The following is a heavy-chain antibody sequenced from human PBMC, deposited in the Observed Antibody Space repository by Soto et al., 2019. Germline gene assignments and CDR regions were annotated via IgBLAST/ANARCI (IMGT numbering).Heavy chain of an antibody. D-gene: IGHD6-19*01. CDR2: IDPGGSQI. CDR1: GYSFTNYW. Sequence: GESLKISCRGSGYSFTNYWISWVRQMPGKGLEWMGRIDPGGSQITYSPSFQGHVTISTDKSINSAYLQWSSLKASDTAMYYCARLSASSGEDYWGQGTLVTVSS. CDR3: ARLSASSGEDY. J-gene: IGHJ4*02. V-gene: IGHV5-10-1*01.